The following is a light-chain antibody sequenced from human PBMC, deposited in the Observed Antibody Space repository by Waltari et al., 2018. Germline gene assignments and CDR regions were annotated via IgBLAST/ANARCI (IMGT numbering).Light chain of an antibody. Sequence: SSELTQDPAVSVALGQTVRITCQGDSPRRYYASWYQQKPGQAPVLVIYGKNNRPPGIPDRFSGSSSGNTASLTITGAQAEDEADYYCNSRDSSGNHVVFGGGTKLTVL. V-gene: IGLV3-19*01. CDR1: SPRRYY. CDR3: NSRDSSGNHVV. J-gene: IGLJ2*01. CDR2: GKN.